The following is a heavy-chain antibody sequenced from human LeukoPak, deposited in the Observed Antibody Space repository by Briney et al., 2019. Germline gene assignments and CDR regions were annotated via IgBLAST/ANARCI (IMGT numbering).Heavy chain of an antibody. D-gene: IGHD4-23*01. V-gene: IGHV3-11*01. Sequence: PGGSLRLSCAASGFTFSDYYMSWIRQAPGKGLEWVSYISTSGRTTYYSDSVKGRFTISRDNAKNSLYLQMNSLRAEDTAVYYCARVNLRYFDLWGRGTLVTVSS. CDR1: GFTFSDYY. CDR3: ARVNLRYFDL. J-gene: IGHJ2*01. CDR2: ISTSGRTT.